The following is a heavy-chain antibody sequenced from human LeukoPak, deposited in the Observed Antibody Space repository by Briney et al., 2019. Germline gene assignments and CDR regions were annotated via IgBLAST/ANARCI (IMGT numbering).Heavy chain of an antibody. CDR1: GFTFSSFS. V-gene: IGHV3-21*01. D-gene: IGHD2-2*01. Sequence: PGGSLRLSCAASGFTFSSFSMNWLRQAPGKGLEGVSSISSSSSYIYYPDSVKGRFSISRDNAKNSLYLQMNRLRAEDTAVYYCARDKADCSSTSCYGENYYYYYYMDVWGKGTTVTVSS. CDR3: ARDKADCSSTSCYGENYYYYYYMDV. J-gene: IGHJ6*03. CDR2: ISSSSSYI.